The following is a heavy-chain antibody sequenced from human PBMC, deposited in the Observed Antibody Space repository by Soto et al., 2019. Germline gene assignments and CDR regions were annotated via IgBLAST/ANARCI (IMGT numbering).Heavy chain of an antibody. CDR2: IIPIFGTA. CDR3: ARHNGVAAAYYGMDV. J-gene: IGHJ6*02. D-gene: IGHD6-13*01. V-gene: IGHV1-69*13. Sequence: ASVKVSCKASGGTFSSYAISWVRQAPGQGLEWMGGIIPIFGTANYAQKFQGRVTITADESTSTAYLQWSSLKASDTAMYYCARHNGVAAAYYGMDVWGQGTTVTVSS. CDR1: GGTFSSYA.